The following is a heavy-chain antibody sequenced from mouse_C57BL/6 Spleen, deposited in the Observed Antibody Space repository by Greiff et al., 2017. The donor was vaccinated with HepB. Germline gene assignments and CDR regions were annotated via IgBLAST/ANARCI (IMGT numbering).Heavy chain of an antibody. CDR1: GFTFSSYA. CDR3: ARDELTGRYFDV. Sequence: DVMLVESGGGLVKPGGSLKLSCAASGFTFSSYAMSWVRQTPEKRLEWVATISDGGSYTYYPDNVKGRFTISRDNAKNNLYLQMSHLKSEDTAMYYCARDELTGRYFDVWGTGTTVTVSS. CDR2: ISDGGSYT. D-gene: IGHD4-1*01. J-gene: IGHJ1*03. V-gene: IGHV5-4*01.